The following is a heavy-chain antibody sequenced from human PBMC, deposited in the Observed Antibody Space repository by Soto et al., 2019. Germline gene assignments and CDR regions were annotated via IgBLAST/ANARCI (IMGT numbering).Heavy chain of an antibody. D-gene: IGHD6-13*01. V-gene: IGHV1-69*15. CDR3: ARGSSSWPYFDY. J-gene: IGHJ4*02. CDR1: GGTFSSYA. Sequence: QVQLVQSGAEVKKPGSSVKVSCKASGGTFSSYAISWVRQAPGQGLEWMGRIIPIFGTTNYAQRFQGRVTITADPSTNTAYLELSSLRSEDTAVYLCARGSSSWPYFDYWGQGTLVTVSS. CDR2: IIPIFGTT.